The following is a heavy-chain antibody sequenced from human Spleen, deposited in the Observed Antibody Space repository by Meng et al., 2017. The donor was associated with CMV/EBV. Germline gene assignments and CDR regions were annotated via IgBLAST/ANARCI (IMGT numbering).Heavy chain of an antibody. CDR2: ISAGAGST. CDR3: AKDGRYSYGLFDY. CDR1: GFTFSSYA. D-gene: IGHD5-18*01. J-gene: IGHJ4*02. V-gene: IGHV3-23*01. Sequence: GGSLKISCAASGFTFSSYATGWVRQAPGKGLEWVSGISAGAGSTYYADSVKGRFTISRDNSKNTLYLQMNSLRAEDTAVYYCAKDGRYSYGLFDYWGQGTLVTVSS.